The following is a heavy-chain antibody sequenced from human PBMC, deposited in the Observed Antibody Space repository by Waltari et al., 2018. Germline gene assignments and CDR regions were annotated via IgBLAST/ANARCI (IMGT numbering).Heavy chain of an antibody. CDR3: ASHPYGDYWGWAFDI. Sequence: EMQLVESGGGLIQPGGSLRLSCAASGFTVSNNYMSWVRQAPGKGLEWVSVVYSGGSTYYADSVKGRFTICRDNSKNTLFLQMNSLRAEDTAMYYCASHPYGDYWGWAFDIWGQGTMVTVSS. D-gene: IGHD4-17*01. CDR1: GFTVSNNY. V-gene: IGHV3-53*01. CDR2: VYSGGST. J-gene: IGHJ3*02.